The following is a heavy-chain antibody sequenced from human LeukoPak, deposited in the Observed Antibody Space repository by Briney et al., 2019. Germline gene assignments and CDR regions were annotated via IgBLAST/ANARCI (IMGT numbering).Heavy chain of an antibody. CDR1: GYTLTELS. V-gene: IGHV1-24*01. CDR3: ATSPYSGSYLFDY. Sequence: ASVKVSCKVSGYTLTELSMHWVRQAPGKGLEWMGGFDPEDGETIYAQKFQGRVTMTEDTSTDTAYMGLSSLRSEDTAVYYCATSPYSGSYLFDYWGQGTLVTVSS. CDR2: FDPEDGET. D-gene: IGHD1-26*01. J-gene: IGHJ4*02.